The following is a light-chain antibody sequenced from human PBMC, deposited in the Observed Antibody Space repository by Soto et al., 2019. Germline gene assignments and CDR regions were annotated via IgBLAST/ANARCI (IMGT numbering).Light chain of an antibody. CDR3: GTWDSDLSGDV. CDR1: SSNIGNNL. J-gene: IGLJ1*01. CDR2: ENN. Sequence: QSALTQPPSVSAAPGQKVTISCSGSSSNIGNNLVSWYQQLPETAPRLLIYENNKRPSGIPDRFSGSKSGTSATLGITGLQTGDEADYYCGTWDSDLSGDVFGSGTQLTVL. V-gene: IGLV1-51*02.